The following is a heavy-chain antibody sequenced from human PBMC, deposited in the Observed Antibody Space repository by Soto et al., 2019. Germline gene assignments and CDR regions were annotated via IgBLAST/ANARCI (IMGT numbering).Heavy chain of an antibody. Sequence: ASVKVSCKASGYTFTSYGISWVRQAPGQGLEWMGWISAYNGNTNYAQKLQGRVTMTTDTSTSTAYMEPRSLRSDDTAGYYCARPTYDFWSGYPRAFDIWGQGTMVTVSS. CDR1: GYTFTSYG. V-gene: IGHV1-18*01. CDR3: ARPTYDFWSGYPRAFDI. D-gene: IGHD3-3*01. CDR2: ISAYNGNT. J-gene: IGHJ3*02.